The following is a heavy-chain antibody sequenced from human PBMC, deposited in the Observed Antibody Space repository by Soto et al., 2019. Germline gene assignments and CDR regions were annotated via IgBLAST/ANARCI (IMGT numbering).Heavy chain of an antibody. D-gene: IGHD2-15*01. CDR2: IFHSGTS. CDR1: GYSITSGFY. Sequence: PSETLCLTCDVSGYSITSGFYWGWIRQPPGKGLEWIGSIFHSGTSYYNPSLKSRVAISIDTSKNQFSLKLTSVTAADKAVYYCARGWTFDYWAQGTLVTVSS. J-gene: IGHJ4*02. CDR3: ARGWTFDY. V-gene: IGHV4-38-2*01.